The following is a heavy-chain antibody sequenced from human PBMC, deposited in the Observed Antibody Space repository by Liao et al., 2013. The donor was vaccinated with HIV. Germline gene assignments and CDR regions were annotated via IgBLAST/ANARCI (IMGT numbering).Heavy chain of an antibody. D-gene: IGHD3-3*01. CDR3: ARGGDYDFWSGYHVPFDY. CDR1: GGSISSYY. CDR2: IYTSGST. V-gene: IGHV4-4*07. Sequence: QVQLQESGPGLVKPSETLSLTCTVSGGSISSYYWSWIRQPAGKGLEWIGRIYTSGSTNYNPSLKSRVTISVDTSKNQFSLKLSSVTAADTAVYYCARGGDYDFWSGYHVPFDYWGQGTLVTVSS. J-gene: IGHJ4*02.